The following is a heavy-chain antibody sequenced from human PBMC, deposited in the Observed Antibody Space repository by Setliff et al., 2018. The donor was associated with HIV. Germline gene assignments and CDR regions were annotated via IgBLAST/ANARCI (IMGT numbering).Heavy chain of an antibody. CDR1: GGSFSGYY. J-gene: IGHJ4*02. CDR2: INHSGST. CDR3: ARLTTTYYHESSAYYHPV. Sequence: PSETLSLTCAVYGGSFSGYYWSWIRQPPGKGLEWIGEINHSGSTNYNPSLKSRVTISVDTSKNQFSLKLSSVTAADTAVFYCARLTTTYYHESSAYYHPVWGQGTLVTVSS. V-gene: IGHV4-34*01. D-gene: IGHD3-22*01.